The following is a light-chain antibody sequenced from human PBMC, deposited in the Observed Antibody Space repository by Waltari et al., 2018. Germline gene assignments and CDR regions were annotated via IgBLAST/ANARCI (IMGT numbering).Light chain of an antibody. CDR1: SLRRFY. CDR2: GQN. J-gene: IGLJ2*01. V-gene: IGLV3-19*01. Sequence: SSELTQDPSVSVALGQTVRITCQGDSLRRFYASWYQQRPGQATILVLYGQNNRPSGIPVRFSGSTSGNTASLTITGAQAEDEADYYCHSRDTSSTRVFGGGTRLTV. CDR3: HSRDTSSTRV.